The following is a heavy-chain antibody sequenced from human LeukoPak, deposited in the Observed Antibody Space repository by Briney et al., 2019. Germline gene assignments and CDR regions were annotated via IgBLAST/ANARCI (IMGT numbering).Heavy chain of an antibody. J-gene: IGHJ4*02. D-gene: IGHD5-24*01. CDR2: ISYDGSNK. Sequence: GGSLRLSCAASGFTFSSYGMHWVRQAPGKGLEWVAVISYDGSNKYYADSVKGRFTISRDNSKNTLYLQMNSLRAEDTAVYYCAKDYGGYNVFFDYWGQGTLVTVSS. V-gene: IGHV3-30*18. CDR3: AKDYGGYNVFFDY. CDR1: GFTFSSYG.